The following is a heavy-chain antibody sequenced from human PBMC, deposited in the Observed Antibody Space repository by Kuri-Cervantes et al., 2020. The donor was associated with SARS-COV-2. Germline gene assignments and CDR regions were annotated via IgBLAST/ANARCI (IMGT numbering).Heavy chain of an antibody. J-gene: IGHJ5*02. CDR1: GGSISSYY. CDR2: IYTSGST. V-gene: IGHV4-4*07. Sequence: SETLSLTCTVSGGSISSYYWSWIRQPAGKGLEWIGRIYTSGSTNYNPSLKSRVTMSVDTSKNQFSLKLSSVTAADTAVYYCARDIHDYDFWSISPWGQGTLVTVSS. CDR3: ARDIHDYDFWSISP. D-gene: IGHD3-3*01.